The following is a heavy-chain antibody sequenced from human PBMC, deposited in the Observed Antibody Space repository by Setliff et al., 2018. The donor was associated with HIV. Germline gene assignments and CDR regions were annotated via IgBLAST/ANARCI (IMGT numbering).Heavy chain of an antibody. CDR3: ARGPSHQYYDESRVLREEGFVP. CDR1: GVSISNYY. V-gene: IGHV4-59*08. Sequence: SETLSLTCTVSGVSISNYYWSWIRQPPGKGLEWIGYMYYSGNTNYNPSLKSRVTISVDTSKNQFSLKLSSVTAADTAVYYCARGPSHQYYDESRVLREEGFVPWGQGTLVTVSS. J-gene: IGHJ5*02. D-gene: IGHD3-16*01. CDR2: MYYSGNT.